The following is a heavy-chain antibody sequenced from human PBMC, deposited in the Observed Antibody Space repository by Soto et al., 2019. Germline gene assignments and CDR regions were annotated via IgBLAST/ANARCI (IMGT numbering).Heavy chain of an antibody. J-gene: IGHJ4*02. V-gene: IGHV4-59*08. CDR3: ARHVNLPLAGNGFDS. Sequence: PSETLSLTCTASGGSISGYYWRWLRQPPGKGLEWIGYIYNIGSTNYNPSLRSRVTMSIDTSQEQFSLKLSSVTATDTAVYYCARHVNLPLAGNGFDSWGRGTLVTVSS. D-gene: IGHD6-19*01. CDR1: GGSISGYY. CDR2: IYNIGST.